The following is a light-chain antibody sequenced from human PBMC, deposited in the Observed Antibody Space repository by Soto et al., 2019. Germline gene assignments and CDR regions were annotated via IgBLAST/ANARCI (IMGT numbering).Light chain of an antibody. V-gene: IGLV1-44*01. Sequence: QSVLTQPPSASGTPGQTVTVSCSGSSSNIGSYTVNWYQQLPGTAPKLVIYSNHQRPSGVPDRFSGSKSGTSASLAISGLQSEDEADYYYAAWDDSLKGSVFGSGTKLTVL. CDR3: AAWDDSLKGSV. J-gene: IGLJ1*01. CDR1: SSNIGSYT. CDR2: SNH.